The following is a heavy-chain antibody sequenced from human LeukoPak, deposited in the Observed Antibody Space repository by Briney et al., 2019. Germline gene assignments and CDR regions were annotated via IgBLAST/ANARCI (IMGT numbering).Heavy chain of an antibody. CDR2: ISSNGGST. D-gene: IGHD2-2*02. J-gene: IGHJ4*02. V-gene: IGHV3-64*01. CDR1: GFTFSSYA. CDR3: ARGYCSSTSCYRAYYFDY. Sequence: GGSLRLSCAASGFTFSSYAMHWVRQAPGKGLEYVSAISSNGGSTYYANSVKGRFTISRENSKNTLYLQMGSLRAEDMAVYYCARGYCSSTSCYRAYYFDYWGQGTLVTVSS.